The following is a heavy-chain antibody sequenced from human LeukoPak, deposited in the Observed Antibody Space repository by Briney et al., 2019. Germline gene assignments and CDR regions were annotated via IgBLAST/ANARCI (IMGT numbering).Heavy chain of an antibody. Sequence: GGSLRLSCAASGYTFSSYGMHWVRQAPGKGLEWVAFIRYDGSNKYYADSVKGRFTISRDNSKNTLYLQMNSLRAEDTAVYYCAKDSWVGSPRFYYFDYWGQGTLVTVSS. CDR1: GYTFSSYG. V-gene: IGHV3-30*02. CDR3: AKDSWVGSPRFYYFDY. CDR2: IRYDGSNK. D-gene: IGHD3-16*01. J-gene: IGHJ4*02.